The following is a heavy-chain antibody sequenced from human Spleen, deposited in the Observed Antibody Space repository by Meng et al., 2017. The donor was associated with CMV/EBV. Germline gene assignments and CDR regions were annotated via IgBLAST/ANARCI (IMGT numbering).Heavy chain of an antibody. V-gene: IGHV4-34*01. CDR3: ARELYNWNYVAH. CDR1: GGSFSGYY. D-gene: IGHD1-7*01. CDR2: IHHSGTT. Sequence: SETLSLTCAVYGGSFSGYYWTWVRQPPGKGLEWIGEIHHSGTTNYNVSLKSRVTISVDTSKNQFSLKLSSVTAADTAAYYCARELYNWNYVAHWGQGTLVTVSS. J-gene: IGHJ4*02.